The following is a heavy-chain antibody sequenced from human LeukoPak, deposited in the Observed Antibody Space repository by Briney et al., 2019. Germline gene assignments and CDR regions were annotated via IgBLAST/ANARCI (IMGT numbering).Heavy chain of an antibody. CDR3: AKSLGPAGNQWLVHYYYYYGMDV. D-gene: IGHD6-19*01. CDR2: ISYDGSNK. V-gene: IGHV3-30*18. Sequence: GGSLRLSCAASGFTFSSYGTHWVRQAPGKGLEWVAVISYDGSNKYYADSVKGRFTISRDNSKNTLYLQMNSLRAEDTAVYYCAKSLGPAGNQWLVHYYYYYGMDVWGQGTTVTVSS. CDR1: GFTFSSYG. J-gene: IGHJ6*02.